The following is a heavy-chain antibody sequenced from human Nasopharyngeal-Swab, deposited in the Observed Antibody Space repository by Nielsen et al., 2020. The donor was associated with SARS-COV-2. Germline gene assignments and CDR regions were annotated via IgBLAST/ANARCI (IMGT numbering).Heavy chain of an antibody. J-gene: IGHJ6*03. Sequence: VRQAPGKGLEWVAVIWHDGSTKYYADSVKARFTVSRDNSENRLYLQMNSLRAEDTAVYFCARDGSTIRRGPDYYYYYMDLWGKGTTVTVSS. D-gene: IGHD2/OR15-2a*01. V-gene: IGHV3-33*01. CDR2: IWHDGSTK. CDR3: ARDGSTIRRGPDYYYYYMDL.